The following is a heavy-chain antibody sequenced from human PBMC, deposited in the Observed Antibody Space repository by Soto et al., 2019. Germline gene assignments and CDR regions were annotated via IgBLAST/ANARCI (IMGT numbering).Heavy chain of an antibody. V-gene: IGHV4-61*01. CDR1: GGSVSSGSYY. Sequence: SETLSLTCTVSGGSVSSGSYYWSWIRQPPGKGLEWIGYMYNSGNYDYNPSLKSPVTISVDTSKNQFSLKLNSVTAADTAVYYCACGSSASAYIDYWGQGTLVTVSS. D-gene: IGHD6-13*01. CDR2: MYNSGNY. J-gene: IGHJ4*02. CDR3: ACGSSASAYIDY.